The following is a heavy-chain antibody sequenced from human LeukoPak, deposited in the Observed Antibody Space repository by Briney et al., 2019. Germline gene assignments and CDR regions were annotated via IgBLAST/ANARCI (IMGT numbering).Heavy chain of an antibody. CDR1: GYTFTGYY. CDR3: ARESHYYDSSGYWAPYYYYMDV. J-gene: IGHJ6*03. D-gene: IGHD3-22*01. V-gene: IGHV1-2*02. Sequence: ASVKVSCKASGYTFTGYYMHWVRQAPGQGLEWMGWINPNSGGTNYAQKFQGRVTMTRGTSISTAYMELSRLRSDDTAVYYCARESHYYDSSGYWAPYYYYMDVWGKGTTVTVSS. CDR2: INPNSGGT.